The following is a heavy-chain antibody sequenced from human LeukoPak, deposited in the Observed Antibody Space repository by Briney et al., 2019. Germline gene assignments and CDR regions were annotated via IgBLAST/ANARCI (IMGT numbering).Heavy chain of an antibody. Sequence: SGGSLRLSCAPSGVSLRADGMHCVRQAPGKGLEYVSAINSNGGSTYYANSVKGRFTISRDNSKNTLYLQMGSLRAEDMAVYYGARVGSYGDSDYWGQGTLVTVSS. CDR2: INSNGGST. V-gene: IGHV3-64*01. CDR1: GVSLRADG. D-gene: IGHD5-18*01. CDR3: ARVGSYGDSDY. J-gene: IGHJ4*02.